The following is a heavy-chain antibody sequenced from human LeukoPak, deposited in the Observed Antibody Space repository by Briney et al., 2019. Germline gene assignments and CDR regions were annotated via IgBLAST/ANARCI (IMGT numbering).Heavy chain of an antibody. CDR1: GFTVSSNY. J-gene: IGHJ4*02. Sequence: PGGSPRLSCAASGFTVSSNYMSWVRQAPGKGLEWVSVIYSGGTTYYADSVKGRFTISRDNSKNTLYLQMNSLRAEDTAVYFCARRASGWYAYFDFWGQGTLVTVSS. CDR3: ARRASGWYAYFDF. V-gene: IGHV3-53*01. D-gene: IGHD6-19*01. CDR2: IYSGGTT.